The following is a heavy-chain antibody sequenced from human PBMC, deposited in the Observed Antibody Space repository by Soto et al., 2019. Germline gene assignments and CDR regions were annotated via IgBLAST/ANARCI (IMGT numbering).Heavy chain of an antibody. V-gene: IGHV1-18*01. Sequence: QVQLVPSGAEVKKPGASVKVSCTASGYTFTSYGISWVRQAPGQGLEWMGWISAYNGNTNYSQKLQGRVTMTTDTPTSTGYMELSSLRSDDTAVYYCATDPVLLWFGELDYWVQGTLGTVSS. J-gene: IGHJ4*02. CDR2: ISAYNGNT. D-gene: IGHD3-10*01. CDR3: ATDPVLLWFGELDY. CDR1: GYTFTSYG.